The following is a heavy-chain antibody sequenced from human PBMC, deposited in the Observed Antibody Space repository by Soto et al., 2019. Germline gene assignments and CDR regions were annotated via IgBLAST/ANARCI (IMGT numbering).Heavy chain of an antibody. CDR2: ISYDGSNK. D-gene: IGHD6-13*01. Sequence: VQLVESGGGVVQPGRSLRLSCAASGFTFSSYAMHWVRQAPGKGLEWVAVISYDGSNKYYADSVKGRFTISRDNSKNTLYLQMNSLRAEDTAVYYCAKIAAAGLHYYYYYGMDVWGQGTTVTVSS. CDR1: GFTFSSYA. CDR3: AKIAAAGLHYYYYYGMDV. J-gene: IGHJ6*02. V-gene: IGHV3-30-3*02.